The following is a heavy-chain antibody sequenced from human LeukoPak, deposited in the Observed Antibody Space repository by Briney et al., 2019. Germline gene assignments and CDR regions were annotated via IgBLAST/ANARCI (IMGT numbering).Heavy chain of an antibody. CDR3: ARTPLEQWLGYYYYGMDV. V-gene: IGHV4-34*01. D-gene: IGHD6-19*01. CDR2: INHSAST. CDR1: GGSFSGYY. J-gene: IGHJ6*02. Sequence: PSETLSLTCAVYGGSFSGYYWSWIRQPPGKGLEWNGEINHSASTNYNPSLKSRVTISVDTSKNQFSLKLSSVTAADTAVYYCARTPLEQWLGYYYYGMDVWGQGTTVTVSS.